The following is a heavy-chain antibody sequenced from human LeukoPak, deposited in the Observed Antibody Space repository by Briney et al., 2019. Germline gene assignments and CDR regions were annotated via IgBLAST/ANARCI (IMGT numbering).Heavy chain of an antibody. V-gene: IGHV4-4*02. D-gene: IGHD3-10*01. Sequence: SETLSLTCAVSGVSISSNLWWTWVRQPPGKGLEWIAEIHHSGSINYNPSLKSRVTISVGKAKNQFSLNLNSVTAADTAVYYCARGGDRSFDYWGQGTLVTVSS. CDR3: ARGGDRSFDY. CDR1: GVSISSNLW. J-gene: IGHJ4*02. CDR2: IHHSGSI.